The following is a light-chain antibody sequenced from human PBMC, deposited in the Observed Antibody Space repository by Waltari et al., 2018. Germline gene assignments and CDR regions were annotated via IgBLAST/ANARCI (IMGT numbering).Light chain of an antibody. Sequence: QSALTQPASVSGSPGQSITIPCPWSTSDGGGYVAWYQQSPGQAPKLILYEVSSRPSGVSNRFSGSKSGNTASLTISRLQADDEADYFCGSYLDNIWLFGGGTKLTVL. J-gene: IGLJ3*02. CDR2: EVS. CDR1: TSDGGGY. CDR3: GSYLDNIWL. V-gene: IGLV2-14*01.